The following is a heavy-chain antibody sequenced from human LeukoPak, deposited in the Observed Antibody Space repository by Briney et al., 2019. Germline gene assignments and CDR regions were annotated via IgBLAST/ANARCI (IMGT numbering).Heavy chain of an antibody. CDR1: GFSFSAYW. V-gene: IGHV3-74*01. CDR3: VRYGVGARRFDY. D-gene: IGHD1-26*01. Sequence: GGSLRLSCAASGFSFSAYWMHWVRQAPGKGLVWVSRINNEGTGTDYADSVRGRFTISRVNVENTLYLQMNSLSADDTAMYYCVRYGVGARRFDYWGQGTLVTVSS. J-gene: IGHJ4*02. CDR2: INNEGTGT.